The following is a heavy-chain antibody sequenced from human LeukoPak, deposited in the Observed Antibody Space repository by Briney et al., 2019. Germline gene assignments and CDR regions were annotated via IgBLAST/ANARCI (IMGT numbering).Heavy chain of an antibody. CDR2: IYTSGST. CDR1: GGSISGYY. J-gene: IGHJ4*02. CDR3: ARVGYGDYEGDHYFDY. Sequence: SETLSLTCTVSGGSISGYYWSWIRQPAGKGLEWIGRIYTSGSTNYNPSLKSRVTMSVDTSKNQSSLKLSSVTAADTAVYYCARVGYGDYEGDHYFDYWGQGTPVTVSS. D-gene: IGHD4-17*01. V-gene: IGHV4-4*07.